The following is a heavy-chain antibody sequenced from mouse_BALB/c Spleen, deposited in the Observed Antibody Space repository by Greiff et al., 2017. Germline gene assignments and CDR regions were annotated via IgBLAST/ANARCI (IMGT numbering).Heavy chain of an antibody. CDR2: ISNLAYSI. D-gene: IGHD1-1*01. J-gene: IGHJ4*01. CDR3: ARGGSSYGAMDY. V-gene: IGHV5-15*02. Sequence: EVQVVESGGGLVQPGGSRKLSCSASGFTFSDYGMAWVRQAPGKGPEWVAFISNLAYSIYYADTVTGRFTISRENAKNTLYLEMSSLRSEDTAMYYCARGGSSYGAMDYWGQGTSVTVSS. CDR1: GFTFSDYG.